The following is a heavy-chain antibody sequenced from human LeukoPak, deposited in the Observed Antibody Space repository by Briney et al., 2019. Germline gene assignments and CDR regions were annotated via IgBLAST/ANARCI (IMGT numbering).Heavy chain of an antibody. J-gene: IGHJ4*02. CDR3: ARDVAYFYDSSGYYWEDY. CDR1: GFSVSNNY. V-gene: IGHV3-53*01. Sequence: GGSLGLSCAASGFSVSNNYMSWVRQAPGKGLEWVSIIYSGGNTYYADSVKGRFTISRDNSDNTLYLQMNSLRAEDTAVYYCARDVAYFYDSSGYYWEDYWGQGTLVTVSS. D-gene: IGHD3-22*01. CDR2: IYSGGNT.